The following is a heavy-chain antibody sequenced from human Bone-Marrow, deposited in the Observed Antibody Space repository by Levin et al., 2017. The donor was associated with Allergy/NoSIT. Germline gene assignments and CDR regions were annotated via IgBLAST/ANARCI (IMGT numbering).Heavy chain of an antibody. Sequence: SQTLSLTCAVSGDSITSGNYYWTWIRQPPGKGLEWIGYIYYSGTTYYTPSLKSRVAMSVDTSKNQFSLILTSVTAADTAVYYCARERDGFFDYWGQGSLVTVSS. V-gene: IGHV4-30-4*01. D-gene: IGHD5-24*01. CDR2: IYYSGTT. CDR3: ARERDGFFDY. J-gene: IGHJ4*02. CDR1: GDSITSGNYY.